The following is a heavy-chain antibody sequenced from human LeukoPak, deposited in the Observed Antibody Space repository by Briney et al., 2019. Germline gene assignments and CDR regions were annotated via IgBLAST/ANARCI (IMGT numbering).Heavy chain of an antibody. J-gene: IGHJ6*02. V-gene: IGHV3-23*01. CDR2: ISGSGGST. CDR3: ARDVRAAPHYDFFHYGMDV. CDR1: GFTFSSYA. D-gene: IGHD3-22*01. Sequence: GGSLRLSCAASGFTFSSYAMSWVRQAPGKGLEWVSAISGSGGSTYYADSVKGRFTISRDNSKNTLYLQMNSLRAEDTAVYYCARDVRAAPHYDFFHYGMDVWGPGTTVTVAS.